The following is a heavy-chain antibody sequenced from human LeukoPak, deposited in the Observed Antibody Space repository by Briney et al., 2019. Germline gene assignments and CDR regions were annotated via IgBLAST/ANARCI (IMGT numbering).Heavy chain of an antibody. CDR1: GFTFSDYY. V-gene: IGHV3-11*04. D-gene: IGHD3-22*01. Sequence: GGSLRLSCAASGFTFSDYYMSWIRQAPGKGLEWVSYISSSGSTIYYADSVKGRFTISRDNAKNSLYLQMNSLRAEDTAVYYCARDLVTMIVVVTPDAFDIWAKGQWSPSLQ. CDR3: ARDLVTMIVVVTPDAFDI. J-gene: IGHJ3*02. CDR2: ISSSGSTI.